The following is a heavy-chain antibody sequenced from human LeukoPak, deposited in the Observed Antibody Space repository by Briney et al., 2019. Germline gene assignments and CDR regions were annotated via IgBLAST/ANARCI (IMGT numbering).Heavy chain of an antibody. CDR3: ATRSSSWRAFDI. CDR2: MDPNSGNT. D-gene: IGHD6-13*01. Sequence: GASVKVCCKASGYTFTRFDINWVRQATGQGLEWMGWMDPNSGNTGYAQKFQGRVTMTRHTSITTAYMELSSLRFEDTAVYYCATRSSSWRAFDIWGQGTMVTVPS. J-gene: IGHJ3*02. V-gene: IGHV1-8*01. CDR1: GYTFTRFD.